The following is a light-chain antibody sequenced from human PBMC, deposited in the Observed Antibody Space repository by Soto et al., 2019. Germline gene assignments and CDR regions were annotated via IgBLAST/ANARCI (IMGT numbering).Light chain of an antibody. CDR1: QTVRDN. CDR2: GAS. V-gene: IGKV3-15*01. Sequence: EIVMTHSPATLSVSPGDRATLSCRASQTVRDNLAWYQEKPGQAPRLLIYGASTRATGIPARFSGSGSGTEFTLTIDSLQSEEFALYFGQQSNNWPYTFGQGTKLEIK. J-gene: IGKJ2*01. CDR3: QQSNNWPYT.